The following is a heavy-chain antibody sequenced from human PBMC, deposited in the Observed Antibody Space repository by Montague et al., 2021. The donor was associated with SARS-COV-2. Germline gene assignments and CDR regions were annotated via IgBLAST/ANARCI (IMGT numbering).Heavy chain of an antibody. D-gene: IGHD2-2*01. CDR2: IYYTGST. J-gene: IGHJ4*02. CDR1: GGSISGYY. V-gene: IGHV4-59*12. Sequence: SETLSLTCTVSGGSISGYYWTWMRQPPGKGLEWLGHIYYTGSTKYNPSLKSRVTISIDTPKNQFSLRLRSVTAADTAVYFCAGAHTTCFNATWVNSFDYWGQGTLVTVSS. CDR3: AGAHTTCFNATWVNSFDY.